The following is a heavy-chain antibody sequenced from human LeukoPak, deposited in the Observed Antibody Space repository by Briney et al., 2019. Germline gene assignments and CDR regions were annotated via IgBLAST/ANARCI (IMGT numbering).Heavy chain of an antibody. Sequence: PSETLSLTCAVYGGSFSGYYWSWIRQPPGKGLEWIGEINHSGSTSYNPSLKSRVTISINTSKNQFSLKLSSVTAADTAVFYCARRVWFGGSSHWSFDLWGRGTLVTVSS. CDR2: INHSGST. D-gene: IGHD3-10*01. CDR3: ARRVWFGGSSHWSFDL. CDR1: GGSFSGYY. V-gene: IGHV4-34*01. J-gene: IGHJ2*01.